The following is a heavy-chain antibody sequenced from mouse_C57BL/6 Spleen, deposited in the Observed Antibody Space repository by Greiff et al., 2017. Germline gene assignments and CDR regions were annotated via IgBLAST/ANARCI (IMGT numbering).Heavy chain of an antibody. CDR2: ISYDGSN. Sequence: DVKLVESGPGLVKPSQSLSLTCSVTGYSITSGYYWNWIRQFPGNKLEWMGYISYDGSNNYNPSLKNRISITRDTSKNQFFLKLNSVTTEDTATYYCARGVNWGAMGYWGQGTSVTVSS. CDR1: GYSITSGYY. V-gene: IGHV3-6*01. D-gene: IGHD4-1*01. CDR3: ARGVNWGAMGY. J-gene: IGHJ4*01.